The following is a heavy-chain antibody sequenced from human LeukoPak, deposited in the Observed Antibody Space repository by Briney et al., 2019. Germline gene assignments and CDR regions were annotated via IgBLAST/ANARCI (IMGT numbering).Heavy chain of an antibody. CDR3: ARDRTDIVLMVYAISMDV. D-gene: IGHD2-8*01. V-gene: IGHV1-46*01. CDR2: INPSGGST. J-gene: IGHJ6*02. Sequence: GASVKVSCKASGYTFTSYYMHWVRQAPGQGLEWMGIINPSGGSTSYAQKFQGRVTMTRDTSTSTVYMELSSLRSEGTAVYYCARDRTDIVLMVYAISMDVWGQGTTVAVSS. CDR1: GYTFTSYY.